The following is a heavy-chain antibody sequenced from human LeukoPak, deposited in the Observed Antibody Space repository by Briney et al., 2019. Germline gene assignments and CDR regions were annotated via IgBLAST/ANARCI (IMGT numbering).Heavy chain of an antibody. D-gene: IGHD2-15*01. CDR1: GGSISTSNYY. CDR2: IYYSGST. Sequence: PSETLSLTCTVSGGSISTSNYYWGWIRQPPGKGLEWIGSIYYSGSTYYNPSLKSRVTISVDTSKNQFSLKLSSVTAADTAVYYCARLFVGGFDYWGQGTLVTVSS. J-gene: IGHJ4*02. CDR3: ARLFVGGFDY. V-gene: IGHV4-39*01.